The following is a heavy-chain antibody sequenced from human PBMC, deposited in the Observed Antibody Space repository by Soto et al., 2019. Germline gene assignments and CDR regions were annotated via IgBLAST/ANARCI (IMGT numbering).Heavy chain of an antibody. D-gene: IGHD2-15*01. J-gene: IGHJ3*02. V-gene: IGHV3-23*01. CDR3: AKEELGYCSGGSCYSDAFDI. CDR2: ISGSGGST. Sequence: GGSLRLSCAASGFTFSSYAMSWVRQAPGKGLEWVSAISGSGGSTYYADSVKGRFTISRDNSKNTLYLQMNSLRAEETAVYYCAKEELGYCSGGSCYSDAFDIWGQGTMVTVSS. CDR1: GFTFSSYA.